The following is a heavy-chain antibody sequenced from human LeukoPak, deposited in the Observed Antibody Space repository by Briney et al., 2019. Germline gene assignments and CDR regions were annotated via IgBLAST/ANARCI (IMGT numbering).Heavy chain of an antibody. J-gene: IGHJ5*02. CDR3: AKVSRRWLVPRQKDCFDP. CDR2: ISGSGGST. D-gene: IGHD6-19*01. Sequence: GGSLRLSCAASGFTFSSYAMSWVRQAPGKGLEWVSAISGSGGSTYYADSVQGRFTPFRDNSKNTLYLQMNSLRAEDTAVYYCAKVSRRWLVPRQKDCFDPWGQGTLVTVSS. V-gene: IGHV3-23*01. CDR1: GFTFSSYA.